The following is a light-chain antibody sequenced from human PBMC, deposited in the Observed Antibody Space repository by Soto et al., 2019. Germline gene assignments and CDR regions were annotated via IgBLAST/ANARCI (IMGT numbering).Light chain of an antibody. CDR1: QSVSSN. CDR3: QQYNKWPLT. J-gene: IGKJ4*01. CDR2: GAS. Sequence: EIVMTQSPATLSVSPGERATLSCSASQSVSSNLAWYQQKPGQSPRLLIYGASTRATGIPARFSGSGSGADFTLTISSLQSEDFAVYYCQQYNKWPLTFGGGTKVEIK. V-gene: IGKV3-15*01.